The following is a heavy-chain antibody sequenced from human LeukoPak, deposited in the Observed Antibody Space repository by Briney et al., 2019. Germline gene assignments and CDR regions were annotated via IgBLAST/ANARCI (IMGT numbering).Heavy chain of an antibody. Sequence: SETLSLTCTVSGGSISSSSYYWGWIRQPPGKGLEWIGSIYYSGSTNYNPSLKSRVTISVDTSKNQFSLKLSSVTAADTAVYYCARDRLDTAMLFDYWGQGTLVTVSS. CDR1: GGSISSSSYY. D-gene: IGHD5-18*01. CDR3: ARDRLDTAMLFDY. J-gene: IGHJ4*02. CDR2: IYYSGST. V-gene: IGHV4-39*07.